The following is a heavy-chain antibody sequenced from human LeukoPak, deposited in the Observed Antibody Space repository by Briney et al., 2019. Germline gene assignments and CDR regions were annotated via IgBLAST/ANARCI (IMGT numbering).Heavy chain of an antibody. D-gene: IGHD2-2*01. CDR3: ASGYCSSTSCYRFYGMDV. CDR2: INHSGST. CDR1: GGSFSGYY. V-gene: IGHV4-34*01. J-gene: IGHJ6*02. Sequence: SETLSLTCAVYGGSFSGYYWSWIRQPPGKGLEWIGEINHSGSTNYNPSLKSRATISVDTSKNQFSLKLSSVTAADTAVYYCASGYCSSTSCYRFYGMDVWGQGTTVTVSS.